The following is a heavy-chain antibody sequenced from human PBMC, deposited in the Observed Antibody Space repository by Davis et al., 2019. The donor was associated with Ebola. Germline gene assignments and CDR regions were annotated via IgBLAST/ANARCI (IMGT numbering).Heavy chain of an antibody. CDR1: GGTFSSKA. CDR3: ARELLDYSKNKLYYYYGMDV. V-gene: IGHV1-69*13. CDR2: FIPIFGTA. Sequence: AASVKVSCKASGGTFSSKAISWVRQAPGQGLEWMGGFIPIFGTANYAQKFQGRVTITADESTSTAYMELSSLRSEDSAVFYCARELLDYSKNKLYYYYGMDVWGQGTTVTVSS. J-gene: IGHJ6*02. D-gene: IGHD4-11*01.